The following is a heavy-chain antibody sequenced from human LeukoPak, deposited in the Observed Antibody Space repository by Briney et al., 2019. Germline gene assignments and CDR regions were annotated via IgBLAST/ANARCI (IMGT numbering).Heavy chain of an antibody. CDR2: IYHSGST. CDR1: GGSISSGGYS. Sequence: PSETLSLTCAVSGGSISSGGYSWSWIRQPPGKGLEWIGYIYHSGSTYYNPSLKSRVTISVDRSKNQFSLKLSSVTAADTAVYYCARGLDYYDSSAPGWFDPWGQGTLVTVSS. D-gene: IGHD3-22*01. CDR3: ARGLDYYDSSAPGWFDP. V-gene: IGHV4-30-2*01. J-gene: IGHJ5*02.